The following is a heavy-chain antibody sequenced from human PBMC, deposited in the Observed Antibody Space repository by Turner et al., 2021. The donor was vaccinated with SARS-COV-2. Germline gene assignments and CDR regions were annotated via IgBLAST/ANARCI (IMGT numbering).Heavy chain of an antibody. V-gene: IGHV4-39*01. D-gene: IGHD3-10*01. CDR2: IHYSGST. J-gene: IGHJ4*02. CDR3: AGLVRRVEYYFDY. Sequence: GGSISSSSYYLGWIRPPPGKGLAWIGSIHYSGSTYYNPSLKSRVTISVDPTKNQFSLMLSSVAAADTAVYYCAGLVRRVEYYFDYWGQGTLVTVSS. CDR1: GGSISSSSYY.